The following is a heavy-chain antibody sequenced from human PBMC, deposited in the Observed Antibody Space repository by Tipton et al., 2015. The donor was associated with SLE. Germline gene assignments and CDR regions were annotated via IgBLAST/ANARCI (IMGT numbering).Heavy chain of an antibody. D-gene: IGHD6-13*01. V-gene: IGHV4-31*03. CDR2: IYYSGST. Sequence: TLSLTCTVSGGSISSGGYYWSWIRQHPGKGLEWIGYIYYSGSTYYNPSLKSRVTISVDTSKNQFSLKLSSVTAADTAVYYCARGDSSSWYACWGHGTLVTVSS. CDR1: GGSISSGGYY. CDR3: ARGDSSSWYAC. J-gene: IGHJ5*01.